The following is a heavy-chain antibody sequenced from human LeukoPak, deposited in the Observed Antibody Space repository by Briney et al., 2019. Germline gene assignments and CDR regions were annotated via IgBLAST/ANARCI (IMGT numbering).Heavy chain of an antibody. CDR3: ARVELYHYGMDV. V-gene: IGHV4-30-4*01. CDR1: GGSISSGDYY. CDR2: IYYSGST. D-gene: IGHD1-1*01. Sequence: PSQTLSLTCTVSGGSISSGDYYWSWIRQPPGKGLEWIGYIYYSGSTYYNPSLKSRVTISVDTSKNQFSLKLSSVTAADTAVYYCARVELYHYGMDVWGQGTTVTVSS. J-gene: IGHJ6*02.